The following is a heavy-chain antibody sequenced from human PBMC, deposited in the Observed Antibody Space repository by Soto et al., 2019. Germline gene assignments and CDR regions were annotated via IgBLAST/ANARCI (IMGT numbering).Heavy chain of an antibody. CDR1: GYTFTSYY. V-gene: IGHV1-46*01. CDR3: ARDQPGDRNSWNRQDAFDI. Sequence: ASVKVSCKASGYTFTSYYMHWVRQAPGQGLEWMGIINPSGGSTSYAQKFQGRVTMTRDTSTSTVYMELSSLRSEDTAVYYCARDQPGDRNSWNRQDAFDIWGQGTRVTVS. J-gene: IGHJ3*02. D-gene: IGHD6-13*01. CDR2: INPSGGST.